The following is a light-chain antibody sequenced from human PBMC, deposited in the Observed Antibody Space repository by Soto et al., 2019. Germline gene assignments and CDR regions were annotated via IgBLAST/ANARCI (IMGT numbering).Light chain of an antibody. J-gene: IGLJ1*01. Sequence: QSVLTQPASVSGFPGQSITISCTGTSSDVGTYNLVSWYQQHPGKAPKLMISEGSQRPSGVSNRFSGSKSYTTASLTISGLQAEDEAHYYCCSYAGGSTFYVFGTGTKLTVL. CDR3: CSYAGGSTFYV. V-gene: IGLV2-23*03. CDR2: EGS. CDR1: SSDVGTYNL.